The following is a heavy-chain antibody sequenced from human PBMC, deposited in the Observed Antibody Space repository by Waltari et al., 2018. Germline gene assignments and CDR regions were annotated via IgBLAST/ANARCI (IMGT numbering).Heavy chain of an antibody. V-gene: IGHV1-2*02. J-gene: IGHJ4*02. CDR2: INPNSGGT. CDR3: AREVVPAAIGKYDDSNYYDY. D-gene: IGHD2-2*01. CDR1: GDTFTGYY. Sequence: QVQLVQSGAEVKKPGASVKVSCKASGDTFTGYYTHWVRQPPGQGPEWMGWINPNSGGTNDAQKFQGRVTMTRDTSISTAYMELSRLRSDDTAVYYCAREVVPAAIGKYDDSNYYDYWGQGTLVTVSS.